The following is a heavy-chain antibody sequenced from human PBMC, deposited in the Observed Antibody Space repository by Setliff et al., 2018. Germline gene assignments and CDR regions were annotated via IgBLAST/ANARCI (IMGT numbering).Heavy chain of an antibody. CDR2: ISAYNGNT. CDR1: GYTFTSYG. Sequence: GASVKVSCKASGYTFTSYGFSWVRQAPGQGLEWMGWISAYNGNTNYGQKYQGRVTMTTDTSTNTVYMELRSLRSDDTAVYFCVRDTHQWDPLYFDSWGQGTLVTVSS. D-gene: IGHD1-26*01. J-gene: IGHJ4*02. V-gene: IGHV1-18*01. CDR3: VRDTHQWDPLYFDS.